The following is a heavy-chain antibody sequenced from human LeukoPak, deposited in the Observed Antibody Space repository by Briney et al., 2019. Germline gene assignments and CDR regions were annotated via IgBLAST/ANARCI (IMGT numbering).Heavy chain of an antibody. CDR2: ISSSSSYI. V-gene: IGHV3-21*01. CDR1: GFTFSTYS. CDR3: ARDELKVKSFDP. J-gene: IGHJ5*02. Sequence: GGSLRLSCAASGFTFSTYSMNWVRQAPGKGLGWVSSISSSSSYIYYADSVKGRFTISRDNAKNSLYLQMNSLRAEDTAVYYCARDELKVKSFDPWGQGTLVTVSS. D-gene: IGHD3-22*01.